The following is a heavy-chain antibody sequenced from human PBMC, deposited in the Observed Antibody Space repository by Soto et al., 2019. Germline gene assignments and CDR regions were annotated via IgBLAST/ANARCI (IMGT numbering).Heavy chain of an antibody. D-gene: IGHD6-13*01. Sequence: PSETLSLTCTVSGGSISSYYCSWMRQPPGKGLEWIGYIYYSGSTNYNPSLKSRVTISVDTSKNQFSLKLSSVTAADTAVYYCARARGIAAAAYYYYGMDVWGQGTTVTVSS. CDR3: ARARGIAAAAYYYYGMDV. CDR1: GGSISSYY. CDR2: IYYSGST. J-gene: IGHJ6*02. V-gene: IGHV4-59*01.